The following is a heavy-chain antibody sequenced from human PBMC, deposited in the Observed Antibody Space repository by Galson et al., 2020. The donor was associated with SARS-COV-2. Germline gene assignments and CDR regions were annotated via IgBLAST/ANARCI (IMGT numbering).Heavy chain of an antibody. J-gene: IGHJ4*02. CDR3: ARRAGYFEWSIPHDY. V-gene: IGHV5-10-1*01. D-gene: IGHD3-9*01. Sequence: HGESLKISCKGSGYEFTSYWISWVRQMPGKGLEWMGKIDPSDSYTNYSPSFQGHVTISVDKSSTTAYLQWSSLKASDTAMYYCARRAGYFEWSIPHDYWGQGTLVTVSS. CDR1: GYEFTSYW. CDR2: IDPSDSYT.